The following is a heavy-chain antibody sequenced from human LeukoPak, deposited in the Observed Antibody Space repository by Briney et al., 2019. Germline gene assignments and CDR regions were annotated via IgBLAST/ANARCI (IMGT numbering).Heavy chain of an antibody. CDR1: GFIFNNYW. Sequence: GGPLRLSCAASGFIFNNYWMHWVRQAPGKGLMGVSRINSDGSSRNYADSVKGRFTMSRDNAKNTLYLQMNSLRAEDTAVYYCASASSHRIAAGGDYWGQGTLVTVSS. D-gene: IGHD6-13*01. J-gene: IGHJ4*02. V-gene: IGHV3-74*01. CDR2: INSDGSSR. CDR3: ASASSHRIAAGGDY.